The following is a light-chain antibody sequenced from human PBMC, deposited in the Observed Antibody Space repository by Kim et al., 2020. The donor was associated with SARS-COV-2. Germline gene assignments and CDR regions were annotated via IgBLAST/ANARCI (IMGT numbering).Light chain of an antibody. CDR2: DGR. CDR3: TSNTRSDTWV. Sequence: GQSLTSSCTGTGSDVGGYDNVAWYQQRPGKDPKLMIYDGRKRTSGVSNRFSGSKSRNTASLTISGLQAEDGADYYRTSNTRSDTWVFGAGTKLTVL. CDR1: GSDVGGYDN. J-gene: IGLJ3*02. V-gene: IGLV2-14*03.